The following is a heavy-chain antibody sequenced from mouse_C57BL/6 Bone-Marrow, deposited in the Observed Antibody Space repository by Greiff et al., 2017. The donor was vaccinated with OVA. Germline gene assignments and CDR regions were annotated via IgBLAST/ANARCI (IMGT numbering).Heavy chain of an antibody. CDR3: ARDGYYVWYFDV. V-gene: IGHV1-81*01. CDR1: GYTFTSYG. CDR2: IYPRSGNT. Sequence: LQESGAELARPGASVKLSCKASGYTFTSYGISWVKQRTGQGLEWIGEIYPRSGNTYYNEKFKGKATLTADKSSSTAYMELRSLTSEDSAVYFCARDGYYVWYFDVWGTGTTVTVSS. D-gene: IGHD2-3*01. J-gene: IGHJ1*03.